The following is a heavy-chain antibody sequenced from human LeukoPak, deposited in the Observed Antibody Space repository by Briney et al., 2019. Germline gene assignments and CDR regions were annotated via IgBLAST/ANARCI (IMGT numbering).Heavy chain of an antibody. D-gene: IGHD3-22*01. CDR1: GGSISSSSYY. J-gene: IGHJ4*02. V-gene: IGHV4-61*02. Sequence: SETLSLTCTVSGGSISSSSYYWGWIRQPPGKGLEWIGRIFTSGSTNYNPSLKSRVTISVDTSKNQFSLKLTSVTAADTAVYYCARDKYYYDTSGSNPVFDYWSQGTLVTASS. CDR3: ARDKYYYDTSGSNPVFDY. CDR2: IFTSGST.